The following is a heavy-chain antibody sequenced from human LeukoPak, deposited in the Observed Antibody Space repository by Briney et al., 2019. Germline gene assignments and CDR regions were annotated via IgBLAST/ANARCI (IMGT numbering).Heavy chain of an antibody. Sequence: GGSLRLSCAASGFTFSNYWMHWVRQAPGKGLVWVSRINSDGSSTSYADSVKGRFTISRDNAKNTLYLQMNSLRAEDTAVYYCARVGGSYGPFDYWGQGTLVTVSS. CDR2: INSDGSST. V-gene: IGHV3-74*01. D-gene: IGHD3-16*01. CDR1: GFTFSNYW. CDR3: ARVGGSYGPFDY. J-gene: IGHJ4*02.